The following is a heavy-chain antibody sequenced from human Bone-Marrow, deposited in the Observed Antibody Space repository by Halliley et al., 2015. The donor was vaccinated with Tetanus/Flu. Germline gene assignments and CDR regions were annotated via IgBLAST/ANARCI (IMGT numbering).Heavy chain of an antibody. D-gene: IGHD2-21*01. CDR3: ARGSFFLSLDRGVCGGFDV. CDR2: INQSGTT. CDR1: GGSLNAYY. J-gene: IGHJ3*01. Sequence: TLSLTCAVNGGSLNAYYWSWIRQPPGKGLEWIGEINQSGTTNYKPSLKSRVITSLDTSKNQFSLKLTSMTAADTAVYYCARGSFFLSLDRGVCGGFDVWGQGTMVPVS. V-gene: IGHV4-34*01.